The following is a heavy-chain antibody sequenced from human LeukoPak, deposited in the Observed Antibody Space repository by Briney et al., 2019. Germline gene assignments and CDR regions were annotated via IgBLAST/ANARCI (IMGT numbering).Heavy chain of an antibody. Sequence: KSSETLSLTCTVSGGSISSYYWSWIRQPPGKGLEWIGYIYYSGSTNYNPSLKSRVTISVDTSKNQFSLKLSSVTAADTAVYYCARGQDDYYYDSSGYAFDYWGQGTLVTVSS. V-gene: IGHV4-59*12. D-gene: IGHD3-22*01. J-gene: IGHJ4*02. CDR2: IYYSGST. CDR3: ARGQDDYYYDSSGYAFDY. CDR1: GGSISSYY.